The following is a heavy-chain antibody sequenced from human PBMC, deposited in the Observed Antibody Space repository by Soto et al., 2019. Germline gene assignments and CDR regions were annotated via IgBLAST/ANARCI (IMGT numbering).Heavy chain of an antibody. D-gene: IGHD3-22*01. CDR3: AKIESRFYYDSSGYYPFDY. Sequence: EVQLLESGGGLVQPGGSLRLSCTASGFTFSNYAMTWVRQAPGKGLEWVSALGGSGVSTYNADSVTGRFTISRDNSKNTVYLQMNSLRAEDTAVYYCAKIESRFYYDSSGYYPFDYWGQGTLVTVSS. J-gene: IGHJ4*02. V-gene: IGHV3-23*01. CDR1: GFTFSNYA. CDR2: LGGSGVST.